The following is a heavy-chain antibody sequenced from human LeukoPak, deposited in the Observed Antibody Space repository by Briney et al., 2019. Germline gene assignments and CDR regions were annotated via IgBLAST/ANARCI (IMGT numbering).Heavy chain of an antibody. D-gene: IGHD3-22*01. CDR1: GGSISSSSYY. J-gene: IGHJ4*02. Sequence: PSETLSLTCTVSGGSISSSSYYWGWIRQPPGKGLEWIGSIYYSGSTYYNPSLKSRVTISVDTSKNQFSLKLSSVTAADTAVYYCARELSITMIVDGGGYWGQGTLVTVSS. CDR2: IYYSGST. V-gene: IGHV4-39*07. CDR3: ARELSITMIVDGGGY.